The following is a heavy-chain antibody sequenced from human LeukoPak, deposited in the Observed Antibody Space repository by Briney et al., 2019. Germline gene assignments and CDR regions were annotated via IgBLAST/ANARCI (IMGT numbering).Heavy chain of an antibody. CDR2: ISYDGSNK. Sequence: GGSLRLSCAASGFTFSSYGMHWVRQAPGKGLEWVAVISYDGSNKYYADSVKGRFTISRDNFKNTLYLQMNSLRAEDTAVYYCAKDRGGYEPYYYYYGMDVWGQGTTVTVSS. CDR3: AKDRGGYEPYYYYYGMDV. D-gene: IGHD5-12*01. J-gene: IGHJ6*02. V-gene: IGHV3-30*18. CDR1: GFTFSSYG.